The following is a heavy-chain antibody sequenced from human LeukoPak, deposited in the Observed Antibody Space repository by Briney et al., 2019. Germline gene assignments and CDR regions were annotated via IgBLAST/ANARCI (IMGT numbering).Heavy chain of an antibody. CDR1: GFSFRSYG. V-gene: IGHV3-33*01. CDR2: IWYDGSNK. D-gene: IGHD3-22*01. Sequence: PGGSLRLSCAVSGFSFRSYGMHWVRQAPGKGMEWVAVIWYDGSNKYYADSVKGRFTISRDISKNTLFLQMNSLRAEDTAVYYCARGDDYYDSSGYYAAKAFANWGQGTLVTVSS. J-gene: IGHJ4*02. CDR3: ARGDDYYDSSGYYAAKAFAN.